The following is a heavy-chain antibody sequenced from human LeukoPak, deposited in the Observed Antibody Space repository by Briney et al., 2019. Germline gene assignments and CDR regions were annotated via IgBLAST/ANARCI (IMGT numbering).Heavy chain of an antibody. J-gene: IGHJ4*02. CDR2: ISSSGSTI. D-gene: IGHD3-16*02. Sequence: PGGSLRLSCAASGFTFNDYYMSWIRQAPGKGLEWVSYISSSGSTIYYADSVKGRFTISRDNAKNSLYLQMNSLRAEDTAVYYCAKDHGGTRNAVYDYVWGSYRLGSEYFDYWGQGTLVTVSS. CDR1: GFTFNDYY. V-gene: IGHV3-11*04. CDR3: AKDHGGTRNAVYDYVWGSYRLGSEYFDY.